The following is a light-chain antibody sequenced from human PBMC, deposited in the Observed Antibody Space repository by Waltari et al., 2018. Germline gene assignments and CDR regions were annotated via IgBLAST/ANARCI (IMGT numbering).Light chain of an antibody. CDR1: GARSNDI. CDR2: VDSDGSH. Sequence: QLVLTQSPSASASLGASVKLTCTLSGARSNDIIAWHQQQPEKGPRFLMKVDSDGSHSRGDEIPDRFSGSSSGAERYLIISSLQSEDEADYYCQTGGHGTWVFGGGTKLTVL. V-gene: IGLV4-69*01. J-gene: IGLJ3*02. CDR3: QTGGHGTWV.